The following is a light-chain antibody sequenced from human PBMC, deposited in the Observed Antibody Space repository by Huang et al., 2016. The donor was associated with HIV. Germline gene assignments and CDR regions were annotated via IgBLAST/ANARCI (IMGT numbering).Light chain of an antibody. J-gene: IGKJ1*01. CDR2: GAS. CDR3: QHYDNWAPAT. CDR1: QNVSTN. Sequence: EIVMTQSPVTLSVSPGESATLSCRASQNVSTNLAWYQHKPGRAPRRLIYGASTRAPSVPARFSASVSGTEFTLTVGGLRSDDFAVYYCQHYDNWAPATFGQGTKLEFK. V-gene: IGKV3-15*01.